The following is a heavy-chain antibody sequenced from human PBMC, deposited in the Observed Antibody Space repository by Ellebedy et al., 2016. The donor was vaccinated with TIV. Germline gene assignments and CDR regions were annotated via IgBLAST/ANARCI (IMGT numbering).Heavy chain of an antibody. CDR2: ISGSGGST. D-gene: IGHD4-23*01. J-gene: IGHJ2*01. V-gene: IGHV3-23*01. CDR3: ARKARWGNWYFDL. CDR1: GFTFSSYA. Sequence: PGGSLRLSCAASGFTFSSYAMSWVRQAPGKGLEWVSAISGSGGSTYYADSVKGRFTISRDNSKNTLYLQMNSLRPEDTAVYYCARKARWGNWYFDLWGRGTLVTVST.